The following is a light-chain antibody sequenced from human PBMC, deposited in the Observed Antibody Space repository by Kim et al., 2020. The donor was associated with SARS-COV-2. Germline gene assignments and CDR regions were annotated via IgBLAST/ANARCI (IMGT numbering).Light chain of an antibody. Sequence: SASVGDTVTMTCRASQSISTYLDWYQQKPGKAPKLLIYAASTLQSGVTSRFSGSGSGTDFTLTISSLQPEDFATYYCQQSYSTPYTFGQGTKLEIK. CDR2: AAS. J-gene: IGKJ2*01. CDR3: QQSYSTPYT. V-gene: IGKV1-39*01. CDR1: QSISTY.